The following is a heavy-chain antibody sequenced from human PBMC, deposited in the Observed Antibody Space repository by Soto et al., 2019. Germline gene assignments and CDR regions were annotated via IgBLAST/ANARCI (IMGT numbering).Heavy chain of an antibody. CDR1: DFTFSNFV. CDR3: AVHLGKNYYTLDV. CDR2: ITASGGST. J-gene: IGHJ6*02. Sequence: EVQLLESGGGLMRPGASLRLSCTGSDFTFSNFVMSWVRQVPGKGLEWLSCITASGGSTYYADSVKGRFSVSRDNSKNTLYLQLNSLEAEDTAVYHCAVHLGKNYYTLDVWGRGTTVHVSS. V-gene: IGHV3-23*01.